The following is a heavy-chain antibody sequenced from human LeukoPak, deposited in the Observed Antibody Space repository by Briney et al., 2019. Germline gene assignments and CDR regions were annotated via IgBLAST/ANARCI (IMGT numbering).Heavy chain of an antibody. J-gene: IGHJ3*02. Sequence: SVKVSCKASGGTFSSYAISWVRQAPRQGLEWMGGIIPIFGTANYAQKFQGRVTITADESTSTAYMELSSLRSEDTAVYYCARGGRSAYRNDAFDIWGQGTMVTVSS. CDR2: IIPIFGTA. CDR3: ARGGRSAYRNDAFDI. CDR1: GGTFSSYA. D-gene: IGHD5-18*01. V-gene: IGHV1-69*13.